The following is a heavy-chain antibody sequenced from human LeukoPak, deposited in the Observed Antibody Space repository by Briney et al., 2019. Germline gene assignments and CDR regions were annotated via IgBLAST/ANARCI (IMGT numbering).Heavy chain of an antibody. CDR1: GFTFSSYA. D-gene: IGHD3-10*01. J-gene: IGHJ4*02. CDR2: ISGSGGSA. CDR3: AKTELLWFGELSEPFDY. V-gene: IGHV3-23*01. Sequence: GGSLRLSCAASGFTFSSYAMSWVRQAPGKGLEWVSAISGSGGSAYYADSVKGRFTISRDNSKNTLYLQMNSLRAEDTAVYYCAKTELLWFGELSEPFDYWGQGTLVTVSS.